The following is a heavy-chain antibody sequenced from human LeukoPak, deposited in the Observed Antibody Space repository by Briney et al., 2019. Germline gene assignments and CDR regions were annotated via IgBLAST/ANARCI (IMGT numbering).Heavy chain of an antibody. J-gene: IGHJ4*02. CDR2: IYSGGST. CDR3: ARCPGYCSGGSCQLTDY. D-gene: IGHD2-15*01. V-gene: IGHV3-53*01. Sequence: PGGSLRLSCAASGFTVSSNYMSWVRQAPGKGLEWVSVIYSGGSTYYADSVKGRFTISRDNSKNTLYLQMNSLRAEDTAVYYCARCPGYCSGGSCQLTDYCGQGSLVTVSS. CDR1: GFTVSSNY.